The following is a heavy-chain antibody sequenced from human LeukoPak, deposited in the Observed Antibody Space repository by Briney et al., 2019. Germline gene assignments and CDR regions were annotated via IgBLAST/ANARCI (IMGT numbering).Heavy chain of an antibody. CDR3: ARDTALYYYDSSGLFDY. CDR2: IWYDGSNK. D-gene: IGHD3-22*01. Sequence: GRSLELSCAASGFTFSSYGMHWVRQAPGKGLEWVAVIWYDGSNKYYADSVKGRFTISRDNSKNTLYLQMNSLRAEDTAVYYCARDTALYYYDSSGLFDYWGQGTLVTVSS. CDR1: GFTFSSYG. V-gene: IGHV3-33*01. J-gene: IGHJ4*02.